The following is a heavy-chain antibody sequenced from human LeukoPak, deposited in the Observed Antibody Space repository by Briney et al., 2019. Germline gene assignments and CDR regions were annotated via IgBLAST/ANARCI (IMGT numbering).Heavy chain of an antibody. D-gene: IGHD3-10*01. J-gene: IGHJ6*03. Sequence: GGSLRLSCAGSGFPFSSYPISWVRQPPGKGLEWVSAITASGDSTYSADSVKGRFTISRDNAKNSLYLQMDSLRAEDTAVNYCARDPSPGLWFGELYPGEHSYYMDVWGKGTTVTVSS. CDR1: GFPFSSYP. CDR3: ARDPSPGLWFGELYPGEHSYYMDV. CDR2: ITASGDST. V-gene: IGHV3-23*01.